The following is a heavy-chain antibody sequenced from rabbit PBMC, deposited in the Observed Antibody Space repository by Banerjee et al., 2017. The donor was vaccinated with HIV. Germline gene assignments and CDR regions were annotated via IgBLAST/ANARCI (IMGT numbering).Heavy chain of an antibody. CDR1: GVSFSISSY. CDR2: IVPIFGVT. D-gene: IGHD6-1*01. V-gene: IGHV1S40*01. Sequence: QSLEESGGDLVKPGASLTLTCTASGVSFSISSYMCWVRQAPGKGLEWIGYIVPIFGVTYYANWVNGRFTISSHNAQNTLYLQLNSLTAADTATYFCVREAGYGGYGDANLWGPGTLVTVS. J-gene: IGHJ4*01. CDR3: VREAGYGGYGDANL.